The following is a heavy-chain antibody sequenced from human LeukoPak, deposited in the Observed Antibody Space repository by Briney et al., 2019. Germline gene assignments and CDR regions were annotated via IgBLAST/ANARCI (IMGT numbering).Heavy chain of an antibody. D-gene: IGHD3-10*01. CDR3: ARGPGEGISLWSGEFRL. CDR1: GGSISSYY. Sequence: ASETLSLTCTVSGGSISSYYWSWIRQPAGKGLEWIGRIYTSGSTNYNPSLKSRVTMSVDTSKNQFSLKLSSVTAADTAVYYCARGPGEGISLWSGEFRLWGQGTLVTVSS. J-gene: IGHJ4*02. V-gene: IGHV4-4*07. CDR2: IYTSGST.